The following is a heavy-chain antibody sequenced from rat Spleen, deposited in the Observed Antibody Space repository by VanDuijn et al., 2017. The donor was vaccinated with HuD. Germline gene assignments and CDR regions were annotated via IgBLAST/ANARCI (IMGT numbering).Heavy chain of an antibody. J-gene: IGHJ3*01. D-gene: IGHD1-10*01. V-gene: IGHV5-31*01. Sequence: EVQLEESGGGLVQPGRSLKLSCVASGFTFNKYWMSWIRQAPGKGLEWVASITDTGGIIYYPDSVKGRFTISRDNAKSTLYLQMNSLRSEDTATYYCTTENYWFTYWGQGTLVTVSS. CDR1: GFTFNKYW. CDR3: TTENYWFTY. CDR2: ITDTGGII.